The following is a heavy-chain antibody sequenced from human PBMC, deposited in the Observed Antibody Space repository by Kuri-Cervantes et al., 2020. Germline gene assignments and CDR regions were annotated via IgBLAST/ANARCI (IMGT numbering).Heavy chain of an antibody. CDR1: GGTLSSYA. J-gene: IGHJ3*02. V-gene: IGHV1-69*13. D-gene: IGHD3-22*01. CDR2: IIPIFGTA. CDR3: ARDLKEGHRYYYDSSGYYAFDI. Sequence: SVKVSCKASGGTLSSYAISWVRQAPGQGLEWMGGIIPIFGTANYAQKFQGRVTITADESTSTAYMELSSLRSEDTAVYYCARDLKEGHRYYYDSSGYYAFDIWGQGTMVTVSS.